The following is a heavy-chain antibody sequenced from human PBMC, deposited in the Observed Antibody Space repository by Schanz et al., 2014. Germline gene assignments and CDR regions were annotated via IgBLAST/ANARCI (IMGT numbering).Heavy chain of an antibody. CDR1: GFTLNNAW. CDR2: IKSKTDGGTR. CDR3: TADLWFGAVWGVW. D-gene: IGHD3-10*01. J-gene: IGHJ4*02. Sequence: EVQLVESGGGLVKPGGSLRLSCATSGFTLNNAWMNWVRQAPGKGLQWVARIKSKTDGGTRDYAAPVKVRFTISTDDSKTTVYLQRNSLQTENTPVYYCTADLWFGAVWGVWWGQGTLVTVSS. V-gene: IGHV3-15*01.